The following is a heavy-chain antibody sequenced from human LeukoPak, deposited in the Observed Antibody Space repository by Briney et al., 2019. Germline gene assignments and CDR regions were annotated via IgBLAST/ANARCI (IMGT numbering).Heavy chain of an antibody. J-gene: IGHJ3*02. Sequence: SETLSLTCTVSGGSISSGDYYWSWIRQPPGKGLEWIGYIYYSGSTYYNPSLKSRGTISVATSSNQFSLKLSSVTAADTAMYYCALTVRGVPFDAFDIWGQGTMVTVSS. CDR3: ALTVRGVPFDAFDI. D-gene: IGHD3-10*01. CDR1: GGSISSGDYY. CDR2: IYYSGST. V-gene: IGHV4-30-4*08.